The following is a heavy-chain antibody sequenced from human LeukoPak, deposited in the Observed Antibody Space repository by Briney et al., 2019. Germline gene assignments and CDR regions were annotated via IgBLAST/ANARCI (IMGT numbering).Heavy chain of an antibody. CDR2: IYHSGST. J-gene: IGHJ6*04. CDR3: ARDLVDYYGSGSVFYGMDV. D-gene: IGHD3-10*01. Sequence: SETLSLTCAVSGGSISSGGYSWSRIRQPPGKGLEWIGYIYHSGSTYYNPSLKSRVTISVDRSKNQFSLKLSSVTAADTAVYYCARDLVDYYGSGSVFYGMDVWGKGTTVTVSS. V-gene: IGHV4-30-2*01. CDR1: GGSISSGGYS.